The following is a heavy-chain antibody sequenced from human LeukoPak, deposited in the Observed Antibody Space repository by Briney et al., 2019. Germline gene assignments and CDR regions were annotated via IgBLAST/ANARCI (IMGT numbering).Heavy chain of an antibody. CDR1: GFTFSSYA. CDR2: ISGSGGST. CDR3: AASIAALPGAYYYYGMDV. J-gene: IGHJ6*02. Sequence: HPGGSLRLSCAASGFTFSSYAMSWVRQAPGKGLEWVSAISGSGGSTYYADSVKGRFTISRDNSKNTLYLQMNSLRAEDMAVYYCAASIAALPGAYYYYGMDVWGQGTTVTVSS. V-gene: IGHV3-23*01. D-gene: IGHD6-6*01.